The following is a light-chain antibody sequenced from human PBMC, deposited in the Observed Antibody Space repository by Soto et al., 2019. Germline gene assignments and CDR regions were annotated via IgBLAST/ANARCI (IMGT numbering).Light chain of an antibody. CDR2: EVS. Sequence: SALTQPASVSGSPGQSITISCTGTSSDVGGYNYVSWYQQYPGKAPKLMLYEVSNRPSGVSHRFSGSKSGNTASLTISGLQAEDEADYYCSSYTSSSTLFGGGTKLTVL. V-gene: IGLV2-14*01. J-gene: IGLJ2*01. CDR1: SSDVGGYNY. CDR3: SSYTSSSTL.